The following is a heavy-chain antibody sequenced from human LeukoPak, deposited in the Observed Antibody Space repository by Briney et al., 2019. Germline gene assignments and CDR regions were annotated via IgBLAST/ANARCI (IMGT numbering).Heavy chain of an antibody. J-gene: IGHJ5*02. V-gene: IGHV4-30-2*01. CDR3: ARAYSSSWLFDP. D-gene: IGHD6-13*01. CDR2: IYHSGST. Sequence: SQTLSLTCTVSGGSISSGGYYWSWIRQPPGKGLEWIGYIYHSGSTYYNPSLKSRVTISVDRSKNQFSLKLSSVTAADTAVYYCARAYSSSWLFDPWGRGTLVTVSS. CDR1: GGSISSGGYY.